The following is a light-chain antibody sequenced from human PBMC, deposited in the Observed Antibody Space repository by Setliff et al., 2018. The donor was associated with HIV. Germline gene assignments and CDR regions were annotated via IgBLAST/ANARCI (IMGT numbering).Light chain of an antibody. V-gene: IGLV2-18*02. J-gene: IGLJ1*01. CDR3: SSYTSSSTYV. CDR2: EVS. Sequence: QSALTQPPSVSGSPGQSVTISCTGTSSDVGSYNHVSWYQQPPGTVPKLMIYEVSNRPSGVPDRFSGSKSGNTASLTIPGLQADDEADYYCSSYTSSSTYVFGTGTKVTVL. CDR1: SSDVGSYNH.